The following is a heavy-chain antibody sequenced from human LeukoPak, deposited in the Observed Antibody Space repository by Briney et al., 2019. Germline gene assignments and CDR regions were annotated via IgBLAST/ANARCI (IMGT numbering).Heavy chain of an antibody. CDR3: ARGEYYYDSSGSKRNDY. J-gene: IGHJ4*02. CDR1: GGTFRTYY. D-gene: IGHD3-22*01. CDR2: ISSSSSYI. Sequence: PSETLSLTCIISGGTFRTYYWTWIRQPPGKGLEWVSSISSSSSYIYYADSVKGRFTISRDNAKNSLYLQMNSLRAEDTAVYYCARGEYYYDSSGSKRNDYWGQGTLVTVPS. V-gene: IGHV3-21*01.